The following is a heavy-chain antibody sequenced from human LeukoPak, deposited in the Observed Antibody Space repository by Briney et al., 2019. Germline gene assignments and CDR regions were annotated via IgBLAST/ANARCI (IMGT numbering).Heavy chain of an antibody. CDR2: IRSKAYGGTT. CDR1: GFTLGEYA. CDR3: TRAREGYDILTGYFL. Sequence: GRPLRLSCTASGFTLGEYAMSWLRQARGKAREGVGFIRSKAYGGTTEYPAAVKGRFTISRDDSKSIAYLQMNSLKTEDTAVYYCTRAREGYDILTGYFLWGQGTLVTVSS. V-gene: IGHV3-49*03. J-gene: IGHJ4*02. D-gene: IGHD3-9*01.